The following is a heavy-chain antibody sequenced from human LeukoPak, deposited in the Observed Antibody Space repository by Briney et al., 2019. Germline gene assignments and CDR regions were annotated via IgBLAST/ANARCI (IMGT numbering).Heavy chain of an antibody. D-gene: IGHD5-12*01. CDR3: ARYSYDLRQVTAFDI. V-gene: IGHV4-39*01. J-gene: IGHJ3*02. Sequence: SETLSLTCTVSGGSISSSSYYWGWIRQPPGKGLEWIGSIYYSGSTYYNPSLKSRVTISVDTSKNQFSLKLSSVTAADTAVYYCARYSYDLRQVTAFDIWGQGTMVTVSS. CDR2: IYYSGST. CDR1: GGSISSSSYY.